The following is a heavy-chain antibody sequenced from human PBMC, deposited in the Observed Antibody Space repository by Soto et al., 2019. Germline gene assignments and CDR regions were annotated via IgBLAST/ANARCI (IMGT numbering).Heavy chain of an antibody. D-gene: IGHD6-6*01. CDR1: GFTFSSYG. J-gene: IGHJ4*02. CDR2: ISYDGSNK. Sequence: QVQLVESGGGVVQPGRSLRLSCAASGFTFSSYGMHWVRQAPGTGLEWVAVISYDGSNKYYADSVKGRFTISRDNSKNTLYLQMNSLRAEDTAVYYCAKEIYYSSSPDYWGQGTLVTVSS. V-gene: IGHV3-30*18. CDR3: AKEIYYSSSPDY.